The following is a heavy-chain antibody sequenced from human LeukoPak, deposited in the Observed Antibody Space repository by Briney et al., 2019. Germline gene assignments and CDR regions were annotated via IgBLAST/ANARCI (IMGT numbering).Heavy chain of an antibody. D-gene: IGHD4-17*01. Sequence: ASVKVSCKASGGTFSSYAISWVRQAPGQGLEWMGRIIPILGIANYAQKFQGRVTMTRDTSTSTVYMELSSLRAEDTAVYYCAREGNDYGEGVFDYWGQGTLVTVSS. V-gene: IGHV1-69*04. J-gene: IGHJ4*02. CDR3: AREGNDYGEGVFDY. CDR2: IIPILGIA. CDR1: GGTFSSYA.